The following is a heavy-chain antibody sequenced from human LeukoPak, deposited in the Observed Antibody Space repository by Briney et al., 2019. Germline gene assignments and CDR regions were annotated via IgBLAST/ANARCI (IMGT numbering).Heavy chain of an antibody. D-gene: IGHD2/OR15-2a*01. CDR2: ISGSGGST. CDR3: AGSNIFDY. CDR1: GFTFSSYA. Sequence: GSLSLSCAASGFTFSSYAMSWVRQAPGKGLEWVSAISGSGGSTYYADSVKGRFTISRDNAKNSLYLQMNSLRAEDTAVYYCAGSNIFDYWGQGTLVTVSS. V-gene: IGHV3-23*01. J-gene: IGHJ4*02.